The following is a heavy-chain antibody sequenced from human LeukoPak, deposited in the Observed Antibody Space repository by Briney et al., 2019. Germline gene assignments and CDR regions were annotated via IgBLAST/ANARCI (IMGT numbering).Heavy chain of an antibody. Sequence: GGSLRLSCAASGLTFSSYSMNWVRQAPGKGLEWVSSMSHSSSYIYYADSVKGRFTISRDNAKNSLYLQMNSLRAEDTAVYYCARGGGGSYQIDYWGQGTLVTVSS. V-gene: IGHV3-21*06. CDR3: ARGGGGSYQIDY. J-gene: IGHJ4*02. D-gene: IGHD1-26*01. CDR2: MSHSSSYI. CDR1: GLTFSSYS.